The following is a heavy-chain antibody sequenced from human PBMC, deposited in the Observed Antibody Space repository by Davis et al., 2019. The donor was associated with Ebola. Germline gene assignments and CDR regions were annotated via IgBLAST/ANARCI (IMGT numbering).Heavy chain of an antibody. CDR2: ISAYNGNT. J-gene: IGHJ5*02. CDR1: GYTFTSYG. V-gene: IGHV1-18*01. D-gene: IGHD6-6*01. Sequence: ASVKVSCKASGYTFTSYGISWVRQAPGQGLEWMGWISAYNGNTNYAQKLQGRVTMTTDTSTSTAYMELRSLRSDDTAVYYCARDLGQLVGLGWFDPWGQGTLVTVSS. CDR3: ARDLGQLVGLGWFDP.